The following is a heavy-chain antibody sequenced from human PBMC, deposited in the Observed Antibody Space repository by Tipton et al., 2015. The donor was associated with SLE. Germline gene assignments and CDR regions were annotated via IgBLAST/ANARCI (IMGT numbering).Heavy chain of an antibody. V-gene: IGHV3-23*03. Sequence: GSLRLSCAASGFTFSTYAMNWVRQAPGKGLEWVSVTYSGGPTYYADSVKGRFTISRDNSKNTVYLQLSSLRAGDTATYYCVKDGPRYWNYDYYLDLWGRGTLVTVSS. CDR1: GFTFSTYA. CDR3: VKDGPRYWNYDYYLDL. CDR2: TYSGGPT. J-gene: IGHJ2*01. D-gene: IGHD1-7*01.